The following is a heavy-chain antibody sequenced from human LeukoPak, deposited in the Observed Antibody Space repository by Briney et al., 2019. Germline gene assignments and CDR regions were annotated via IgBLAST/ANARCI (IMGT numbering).Heavy chain of an antibody. V-gene: IGHV1-24*01. J-gene: IGHJ4*02. CDR3: ATVYYDAEYYFDY. D-gene: IGHD3-3*01. Sequence: ASVKVSCKVSGYALTELSMHWVRQAPGKGLEWMGGFDPEDGETIYAQKFQGRVTMTEDTSTDTAYMELSSLRSEDTAVYYCATVYYDAEYYFDYWGQGTLVTVSS. CDR2: FDPEDGET. CDR1: GYALTELS.